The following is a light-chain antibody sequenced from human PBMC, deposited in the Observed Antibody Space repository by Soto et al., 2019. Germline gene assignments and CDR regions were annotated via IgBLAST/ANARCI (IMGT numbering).Light chain of an antibody. CDR1: QSLVHSDGNTS. CDR3: MEGTHWPPYT. J-gene: IGKJ2*01. V-gene: IGKV2-30*02. Sequence: DVVMTQSPLSLPVTLGQPASISCRSSQSLVHSDGNTSLNWFQQRPGQSPRRLIYKVSNRDSGGPDRFSGSGSGTNVTLKISSVEAEDVGVYYCMEGTHWPPYTFGQGTKLEIK. CDR2: KVS.